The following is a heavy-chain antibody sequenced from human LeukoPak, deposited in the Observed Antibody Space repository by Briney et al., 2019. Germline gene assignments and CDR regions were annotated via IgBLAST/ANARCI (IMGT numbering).Heavy chain of an antibody. D-gene: IGHD4-23*01. V-gene: IGHV4-4*02. J-gene: IGHJ2*01. CDR1: GGSISSSNW. Sequence: PSGTLSLTCAVSGGSISSSNWWSWVRQPPGKGLEWIGEIYHSGSTNYNPSLKSRVTISVDKSKNQFSLKLSSVTAADTAVYYCARRVTVNQEEPWYFDLWGRGTLVTVSS. CDR2: IYHSGST. CDR3: ARRVTVNQEEPWYFDL.